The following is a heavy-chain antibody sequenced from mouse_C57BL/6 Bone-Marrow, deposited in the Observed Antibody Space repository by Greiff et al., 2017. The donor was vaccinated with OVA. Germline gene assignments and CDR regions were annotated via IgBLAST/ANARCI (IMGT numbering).Heavy chain of an antibody. CDR2: INPNNGGT. D-gene: IGHD2-4*01. Sequence: EVQLQQSGPELVKPGASVKISCKASGYTFTDYYMNWVKQSHGKSLEWIGDINPNNGGTSYNQKFKGKATLTVDKSSSTAYMELRSLTSEDSAVYYCAREDYAWFVYWGQGTLVTVSA. CDR1: GYTFTDYY. J-gene: IGHJ3*01. V-gene: IGHV1-26*01. CDR3: AREDYAWFVY.